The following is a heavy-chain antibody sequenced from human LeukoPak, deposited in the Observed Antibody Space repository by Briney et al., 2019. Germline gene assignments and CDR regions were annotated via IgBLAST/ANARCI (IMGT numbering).Heavy chain of an antibody. Sequence: GGSLRLSCVASGFTFSNAWMNWVRQAPGKGLEWVGRIQSKTDGGTSDYGAPVKGRFTISRDDSKNTLYLQRNSLKTEDTAVYYCTTAPKWETQGTDYWGQGTLVTISS. V-gene: IGHV3-15*01. D-gene: IGHD1-26*01. CDR3: TTAPKWETQGTDY. CDR1: GFTFSNAW. J-gene: IGHJ4*02. CDR2: IQSKTDGGTS.